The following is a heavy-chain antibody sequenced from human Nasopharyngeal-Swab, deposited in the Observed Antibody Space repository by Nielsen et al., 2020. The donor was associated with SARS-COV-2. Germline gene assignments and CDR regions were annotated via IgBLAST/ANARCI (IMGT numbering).Heavy chain of an antibody. V-gene: IGHV3-48*02. CDR1: EFTFNTYD. Sequence: GESLKISCAASEFTFNTYDMNWVRQAPGKGLEWLSYISRSSRTIYYADSVKGRFTISRDNAKNSLYLQMNTLRDEDTAVYYYARLRYYSSDYWGQGTLVTVSS. CDR2: ISRSSRTI. J-gene: IGHJ4*02. CDR3: ARLRYYSSDY. D-gene: IGHD1-26*01.